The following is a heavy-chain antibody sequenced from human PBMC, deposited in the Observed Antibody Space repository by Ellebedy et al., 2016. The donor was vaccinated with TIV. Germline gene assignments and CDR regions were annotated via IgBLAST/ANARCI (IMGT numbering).Heavy chain of an antibody. CDR3: ATDPTHDSSAN. V-gene: IGHV3-48*04. CDR2: ISSSSSST. J-gene: IGHJ4*02. Sequence: GGSLRLXXAASGFTFSSYSMNWVRQVPGKGLELVSYISSSSSSTHYADSVKGRFTISRDNAKNSLYLQMNSLRAEDTAVYYCATDPTHDSSANWGQGTLVTVSS. D-gene: IGHD3-22*01. CDR1: GFTFSSYS.